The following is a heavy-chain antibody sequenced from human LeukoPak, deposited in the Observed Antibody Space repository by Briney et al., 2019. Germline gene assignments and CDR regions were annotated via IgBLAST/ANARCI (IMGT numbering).Heavy chain of an antibody. D-gene: IGHD5-24*01. CDR3: AKGQGRDGSFDY. J-gene: IGHJ4*02. CDR1: GFSFSSYG. CDR2: ISYDGDNK. Sequence: PGGSLGLSCAASGFSFSSYGMHWVRQAPGKGLEWVAVISYDGDNKYYADSVKGRFTISRDNSKSTLFLQMNSLRAEDTAVYYCAKGQGRDGSFDYWGQGTLVTVSS. V-gene: IGHV3-30*18.